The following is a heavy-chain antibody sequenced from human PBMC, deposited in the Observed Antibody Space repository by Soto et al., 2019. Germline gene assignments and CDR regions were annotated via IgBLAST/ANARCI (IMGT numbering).Heavy chain of an antibody. Sequence: VKLLESGGGLVQPGESLRLSCAASGFRFWTYSMSWVRQAPGKGLEWVSGISGDGSATSYADSLKGRFTVSRDNSKDTLFLQMNTLRVEDTAFYYCAKTRLYDNNDYHRDGFDVWGPGTAVTVS. V-gene: IGHV3-23*01. J-gene: IGHJ3*01. CDR1: GFRFWTYS. CDR2: ISGDGSAT. CDR3: AKTRLYDNNDYHRDGFDV. D-gene: IGHD5-12*01.